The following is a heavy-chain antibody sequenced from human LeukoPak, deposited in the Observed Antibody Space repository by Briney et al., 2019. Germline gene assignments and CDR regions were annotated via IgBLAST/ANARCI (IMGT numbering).Heavy chain of an antibody. J-gene: IGHJ4*02. V-gene: IGHV3-21*01. CDR3: ARDVAAGTFDY. CDR1: GFTFSSYS. CDR2: IRSSSSYI. D-gene: IGHD6-13*01. Sequence: GGSLRLSCAASGFTFSSYSMNWVRQAPGKGLEWVSSIRSSSSYIYYADSVKGRFTISRDNAKNPLYLQTNSLRAEDTAAYYCARDVAAGTFDYWGQGTLVTVSS.